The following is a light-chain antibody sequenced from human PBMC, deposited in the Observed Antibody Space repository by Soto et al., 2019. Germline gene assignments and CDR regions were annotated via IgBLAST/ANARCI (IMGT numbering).Light chain of an antibody. Sequence: QSALTQPASVSGSPGQSITISCTRTSSDVGSYNLVSWYQQHPGKAPKLMIYEGSKRPSGVSNRFSGSKSGNTASLTISGLQAEDEADYYCCSYAGSSTLGVFGGGTKLTVL. CDR2: EGS. J-gene: IGLJ2*01. CDR3: CSYAGSSTLGV. CDR1: SSDVGSYNL. V-gene: IGLV2-23*01.